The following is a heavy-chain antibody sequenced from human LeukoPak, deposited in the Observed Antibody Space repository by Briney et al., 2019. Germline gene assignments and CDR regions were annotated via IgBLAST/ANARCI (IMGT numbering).Heavy chain of an antibody. Sequence: GGSLRLSCAASGFTFSSYAMSWVRQAPGKGLERVSVISGSGGSTYYADSVKGRFTISRDNSKNTLYLQMNSLRAEDTAVYYCAKDRGALGYCSGGTCYADYWGQGTLVTVSS. V-gene: IGHV3-23*01. CDR1: GFTFSSYA. J-gene: IGHJ4*02. CDR3: AKDRGALGYCSGGTCYADY. D-gene: IGHD2-15*01. CDR2: ISGSGGST.